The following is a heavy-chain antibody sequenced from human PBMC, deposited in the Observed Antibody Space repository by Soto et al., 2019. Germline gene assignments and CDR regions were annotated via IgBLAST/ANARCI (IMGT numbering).Heavy chain of an antibody. CDR1: GFTFSSYA. CDR2: SSGSGGST. V-gene: IGHV3-23*01. D-gene: IGHD6-19*01. J-gene: IGHJ6*02. CDR3: AKTADSSGWYNYYYYYGMDV. Sequence: EVQLLESGGGLVQPGGSLRLSCAASGFTFSSYAMSWVRQAPGKGLEWVSASSGSGGSTYYADSVKGRFTISRDNSKNTLYLQMNSLRAEDTAVYYCAKTADSSGWYNYYYYYGMDVWGQGTTVTVSS.